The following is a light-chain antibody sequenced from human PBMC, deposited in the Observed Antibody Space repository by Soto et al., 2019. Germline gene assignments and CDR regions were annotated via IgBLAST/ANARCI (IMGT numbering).Light chain of an antibody. Sequence: DLQMTQSPSTPSATAGDRVTITCRASQSISSWLAWYQQKPGKAPKLLIYKASTLKSGVPSRFSGSGSGTEFTLTISSLQPDDFATYYCQHYNSYSEAFGQGTKVDIK. V-gene: IGKV1-5*03. CDR2: KAS. J-gene: IGKJ1*01. CDR3: QHYNSYSEA. CDR1: QSISSW.